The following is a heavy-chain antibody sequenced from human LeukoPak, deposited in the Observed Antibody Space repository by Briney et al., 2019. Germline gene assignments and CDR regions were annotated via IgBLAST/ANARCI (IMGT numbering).Heavy chain of an antibody. V-gene: IGHV4-39*07. CDR3: ANMGYSYAPGLFDP. CDR1: GGSISSSGYY. CDR2: IYYSGSN. Sequence: SETLSLTCTVSGGSISSSGYYWGWIRQTPGKGLEWIRSIYYSGSNYHNPSLKSRVSMSVDTSKNQFSLKLSSVTAADTAVYYCANMGYSYAPGLFDPWGQGTLVTVSS. J-gene: IGHJ5*02. D-gene: IGHD5-18*01.